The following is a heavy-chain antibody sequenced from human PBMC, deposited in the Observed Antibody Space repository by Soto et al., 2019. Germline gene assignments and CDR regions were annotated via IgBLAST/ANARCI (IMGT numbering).Heavy chain of an antibody. CDR3: ATNRGFDFYYFDS. CDR2: IYHNWTT. J-gene: IGHJ4*02. V-gene: IGHV4-4*02. Sequence: SETLSLTCVVSSGSIINSYWWTWVRQPPGRGLEWIGQIYHNWTTNYNPSLTSRIAMSLDLSKNQFSLRLTSVTAADTAVYYCATNRGFDFYYFDSWGQGAQVTVSS. CDR1: SGSIINSYW. D-gene: IGHD5-12*01.